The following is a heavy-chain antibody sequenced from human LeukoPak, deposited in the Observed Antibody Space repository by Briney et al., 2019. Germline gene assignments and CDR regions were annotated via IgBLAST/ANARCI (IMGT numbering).Heavy chain of an antibody. CDR3: ARESSGWNVLSRKTYYSFDY. D-gene: IGHD6-19*01. Sequence: PSETLSLTCTVSGGSISSYYWSWIRQPAGKGLEWIGRIYTSGSTNYNPSLKSRVTISVDTSKNQFSLKLSSVTAADAAVYYCARESSGWNVLSRKTYYSFDYWGQGTLVTVSS. CDR1: GGSISSYY. V-gene: IGHV4-4*07. CDR2: IYTSGST. J-gene: IGHJ4*02.